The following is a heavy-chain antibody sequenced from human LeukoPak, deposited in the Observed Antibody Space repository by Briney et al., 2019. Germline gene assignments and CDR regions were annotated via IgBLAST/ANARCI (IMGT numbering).Heavy chain of an antibody. CDR1: GGTLSSYA. CDR2: IIPIFGTA. CDR3: ARDLGVVAAAYYYYYMDV. J-gene: IGHJ6*03. Sequence: ASVKVSCKASGGTLSSYAISWVRQAPGQGLEWMGRIIPIFGTANYAQKFQGRVTITTDESTSTAYMELSSLRSEDTAVYYCARDLGVVAAAYYYYYMDVWGKGTTVTVSS. D-gene: IGHD2-15*01. V-gene: IGHV1-69*05.